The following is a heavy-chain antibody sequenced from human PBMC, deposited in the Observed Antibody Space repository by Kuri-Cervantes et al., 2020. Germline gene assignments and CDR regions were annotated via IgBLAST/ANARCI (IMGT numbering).Heavy chain of an antibody. V-gene: IGHV4-38-2*01. CDR3: ARGAETMIDY. D-gene: IGHD3-22*01. CDR1: GYSIRSGYY. CDR2: IYHSGST. J-gene: IGHJ4*02. Sequence: SETLSLTCAVFGYSIRSGYYWGWIRQPPGKGLEWIGSIYHSGSTYYNPSLKSRVTISVDTSKNQFSLNLSFVTASDTAVYYCARGAETMIDYWGQGTLVTVSS.